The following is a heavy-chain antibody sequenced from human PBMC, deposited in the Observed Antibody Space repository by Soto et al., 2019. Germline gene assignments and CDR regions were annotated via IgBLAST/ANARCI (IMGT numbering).Heavy chain of an antibody. CDR3: ARSGGSYYDF. CDR2: IYYSGIT. V-gene: IGHV4-59*01. Sequence: SETLSLTCSVSGGSISDYYWSWIRQPPGKGLEWIGYIYYSGITNKNPSLRSRVTVSVDTSKNQFSLKLSSVTAADTAVYYCARSGGSYYDFWGQGALVTVSS. J-gene: IGHJ4*02. D-gene: IGHD1-26*01. CDR1: GGSISDYY.